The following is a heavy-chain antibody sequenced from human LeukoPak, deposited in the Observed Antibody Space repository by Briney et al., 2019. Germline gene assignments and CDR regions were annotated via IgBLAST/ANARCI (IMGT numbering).Heavy chain of an antibody. Sequence: GGSLRLSCAASGFTFSSYAMSWVRQAPGKGLEWVSAISGSGGSTYYADSVKGRFTISRDNSENTLYLQMNSLRAEDTAVYYCAKDELEGRQPLDYWGQGTLVTVSS. CDR1: GFTFSSYA. J-gene: IGHJ4*02. CDR3: AKDELEGRQPLDY. V-gene: IGHV3-23*01. CDR2: ISGSGGST. D-gene: IGHD3-3*01.